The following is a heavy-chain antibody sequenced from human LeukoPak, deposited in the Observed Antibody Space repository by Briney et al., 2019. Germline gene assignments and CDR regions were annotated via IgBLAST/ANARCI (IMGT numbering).Heavy chain of an antibody. CDR1: GGSISSYY. D-gene: IGHD3-10*01. V-gene: IGHV4-4*07. J-gene: IGHJ4*02. Sequence: SETLSLTCTVSGGSISSYYWSWIRQPAGKGLEWIGRIYTSGSTNYNPSLKSRVTMSVDTSKNQFSLKLSSVTAADTAVYYCARGVYYYGSGSYDYWGQGTLVTVSS. CDR3: ARGVYYYGSGSYDY. CDR2: IYTSGST.